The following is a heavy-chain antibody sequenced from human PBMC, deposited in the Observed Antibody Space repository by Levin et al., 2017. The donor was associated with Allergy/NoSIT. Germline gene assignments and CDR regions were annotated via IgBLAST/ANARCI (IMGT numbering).Heavy chain of an antibody. CDR2: ISSTSSYI. CDR3: ARDRARGYFDL. D-gene: IGHD3-10*01. Sequence: ASVKVSCAASGFGLKSSTMHWVRQAPGKGPEWVSAISSTSSYIYYADSVKGRFTISRDNANNSLYLQMSSLRADDTAIYYCARDRARGYFDLWGRGTLVTVSS. J-gene: IGHJ2*01. V-gene: IGHV3-21*06. CDR1: GFGLKSST.